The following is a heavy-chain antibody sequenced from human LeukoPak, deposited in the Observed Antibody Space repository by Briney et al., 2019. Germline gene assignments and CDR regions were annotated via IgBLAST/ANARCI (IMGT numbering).Heavy chain of an antibody. Sequence: GASVKVFCRASGYIFTNYGITGVRQAPGQGLEWMSWISANNGETNFAQKFQGRVTMMTDSSTSTAYMQLRRLTSDDTAVYYCARTSTRAAATGYDPWGQGSLVTVSS. CDR2: ISANNGET. V-gene: IGHV1-18*01. CDR3: ARTSTRAAATGYDP. D-gene: IGHD6-13*01. CDR1: GYIFTNYG. J-gene: IGHJ5*02.